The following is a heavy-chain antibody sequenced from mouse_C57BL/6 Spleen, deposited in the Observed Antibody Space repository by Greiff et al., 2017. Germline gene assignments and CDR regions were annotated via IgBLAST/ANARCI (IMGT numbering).Heavy chain of an antibody. CDR1: GFTFSDYG. CDR3: ANKGYSYWYFDV. V-gene: IGHV5-17*01. J-gene: IGHJ1*03. D-gene: IGHD2-3*01. CDR2: ISSGSSTI. Sequence: EVQLQESGGGLVKPGGSLKLSCAASGFTFSDYGMHWVRQAPEKGLEWVAYISSGSSTIYSADTVKGRFTISRDNAKNTLFLQMTSLRSEDTAMYYCANKGYSYWYFDVWGTGTTVTVSS.